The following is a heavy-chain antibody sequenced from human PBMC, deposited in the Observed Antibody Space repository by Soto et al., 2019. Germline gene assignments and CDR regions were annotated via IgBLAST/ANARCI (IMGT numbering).Heavy chain of an antibody. D-gene: IGHD2-15*01. CDR2: ISYDGSNK. CDR1: GFTFSSYA. CDR3: ARPLWRDDSNGGYFDL. Sequence: ESGGGVVQPGRSLRLSCAASGFTFSSYAMHWVRQAPGKGMELVAVISYDGSNKYYADSVKGRFTSSRDNSKNSLYLQMNSLRTEDTAVYYWARPLWRDDSNGGYFDLWCRGTLGTVSS. V-gene: IGHV3-30-3*01. J-gene: IGHJ2*01.